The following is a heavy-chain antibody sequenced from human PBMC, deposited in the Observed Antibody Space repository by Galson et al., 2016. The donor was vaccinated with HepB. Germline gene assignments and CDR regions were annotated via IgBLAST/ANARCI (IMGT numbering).Heavy chain of an antibody. CDR1: GGSVSSGSDY. V-gene: IGHV4-61*01. CDR2: IHSSGST. CDR3: AREGTY. J-gene: IGHJ4*02. Sequence: SETLSLTCTVSGGSVSSGSDYWTWIRQPPGKGLEWIGYIHSSGSTNYNPSLKSRVTISVDTSKNQFSLRLSSVTAADTAVYYCAREGTYWGQGTLVTVSS.